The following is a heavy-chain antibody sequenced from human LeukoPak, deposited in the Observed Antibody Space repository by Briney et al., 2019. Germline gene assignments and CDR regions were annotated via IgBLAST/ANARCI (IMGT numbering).Heavy chain of an antibody. V-gene: IGHV5-51*01. Sequence: GASLKISCNGSGYIFTHYWIGWVRQMPGKGLEWMGIINPADSDTRYSPSFQGQVLISADKSISTAYLHWGSLKASDTAMYFCARRRSSTSDAVDIWGQGTMVTVS. J-gene: IGHJ3*02. CDR2: INPADSDT. CDR1: GYIFTHYW. CDR3: ARRRSSTSDAVDI.